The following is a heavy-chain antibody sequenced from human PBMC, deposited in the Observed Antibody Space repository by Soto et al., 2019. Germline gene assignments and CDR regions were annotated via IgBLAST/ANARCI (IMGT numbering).Heavy chain of an antibody. Sequence: PGGSLRLSCAASGFTFSSYGMHWVRQAPGKGLEWVAVIWYDGSNKYYADSVKGRFTISRDNSKNTLYLQMNSLRAEDTAVYYCARDGIVVVPAATSLDYYYYYMDVWGKGTTVTVSS. J-gene: IGHJ6*03. D-gene: IGHD2-2*01. CDR1: GFTFSSYG. CDR2: IWYDGSNK. V-gene: IGHV3-33*01. CDR3: ARDGIVVVPAATSLDYYYYYMDV.